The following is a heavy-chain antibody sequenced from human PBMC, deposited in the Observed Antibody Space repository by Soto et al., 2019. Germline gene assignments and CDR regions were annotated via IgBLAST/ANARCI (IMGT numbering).Heavy chain of an antibody. J-gene: IGHJ1*01. D-gene: IGHD6-13*01. CDR3: ARFEQLVLH. Sequence: QVQLVQPGAEVKKPGSSVKVSCKASGGTFSNFAISWVRQAPGQGLEWMGGFIPTFGTLNYAQRFPGRLTISADESTSTAYMELSRLRSEDTAVYYCARFEQLVLHWGQGTLVTVSS. V-gene: IGHV1-69*01. CDR1: GGTFSNFA. CDR2: FIPTFGTL.